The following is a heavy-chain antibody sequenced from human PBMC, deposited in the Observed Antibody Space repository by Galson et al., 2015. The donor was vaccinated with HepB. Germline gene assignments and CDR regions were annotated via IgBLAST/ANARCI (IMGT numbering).Heavy chain of an antibody. CDR1: GGTFSSYA. J-gene: IGHJ6*02. V-gene: IGHV1-69*06. CDR3: AVYYYDSSGPYYYYYGMDV. CDR2: IIPIFGTA. D-gene: IGHD3-22*01. Sequence: SVKVSCKASGGTFSSYAISWVRQAPGQGLEWMGGIIPIFGTANYAQKFQGRVTITADKSTSTAYMELSSLRSEDTAVYYCAVYYYDSSGPYYYYYGMDVWGQGTTVTVSS.